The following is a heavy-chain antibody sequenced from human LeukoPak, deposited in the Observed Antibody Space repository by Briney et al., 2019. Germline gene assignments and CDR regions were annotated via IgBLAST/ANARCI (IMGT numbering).Heavy chain of an antibody. CDR1: GFTFSSHA. V-gene: IGHV3-23*01. CDR3: ARDPGVVAFHYLDF. D-gene: IGHD3-3*01. Sequence: GGSLRLSCAASGFTFSSHAMAWVRQAPGKGLERVSAIGGSSGSTYYADSVKGRFTISRDNSKNTVYLQMNYLRADDTAVYYCARDPGVVAFHYLDFWGQGTLVTVSS. J-gene: IGHJ4*02. CDR2: IGGSSGST.